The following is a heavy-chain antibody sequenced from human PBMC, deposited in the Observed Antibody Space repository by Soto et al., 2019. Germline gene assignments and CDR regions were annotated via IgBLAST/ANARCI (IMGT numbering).Heavy chain of an antibody. J-gene: IGHJ4*02. D-gene: IGHD3-22*01. CDR1: GYTFTIYY. CDR3: ARAPDPYYDSSGYYYPYDY. CDR2: INPSGGST. Sequence: ASVKVYCKAAGYTFTIYYMHWGRQAPGQGLEWMGIINPSGGSTSYAQKFQGRVTMTRDTSTSTVYMELSSLRSEDTAVYYCARAPDPYYDSSGYYYPYDYWGQGTLVTVSS. V-gene: IGHV1-46*01.